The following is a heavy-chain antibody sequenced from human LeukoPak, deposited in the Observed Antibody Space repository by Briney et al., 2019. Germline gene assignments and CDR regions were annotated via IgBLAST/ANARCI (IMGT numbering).Heavy chain of an antibody. D-gene: IGHD3-10*01. CDR3: AKARGYYYGSGSKTAFDY. CDR2: ISGSGGST. V-gene: IGHV3-23*01. Sequence: GGSLRLSCAASGFTFSSYAMSWVRQAPGKGLEWVSAISGSGGSTYYADSVKGRFTISRDNSKNTLYLQMNSLRAEDTAVYYCAKARGYYYGSGSKTAFDYWGQGTLVTVSS. J-gene: IGHJ4*02. CDR1: GFTFSSYA.